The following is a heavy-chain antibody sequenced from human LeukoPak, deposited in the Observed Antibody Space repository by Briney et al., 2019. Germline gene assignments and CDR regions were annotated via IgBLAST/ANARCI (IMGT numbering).Heavy chain of an antibody. CDR1: GGSFSGYY. J-gene: IGHJ3*02. D-gene: IGHD3-22*01. V-gene: IGHV4-31*11. CDR2: IYYSGST. CDR3: ARTEVYSYDSSSYNDAFDI. Sequence: SETLSLTCAVYGGSFSGYYWSWIRQHPGKGLEWIGYIYYSGSTYYNPSLKSRVTISVGTSKNQFSLKLSSVTAADTAVYYCARTEVYSYDSSSYNDAFDIWGQGTLVTVSS.